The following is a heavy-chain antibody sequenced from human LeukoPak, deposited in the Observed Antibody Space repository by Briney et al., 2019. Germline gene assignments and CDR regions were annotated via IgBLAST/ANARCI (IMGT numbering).Heavy chain of an antibody. D-gene: IGHD3-16*01. J-gene: IGHJ4*02. CDR2: IRYDGSNK. Sequence: GGSLRLSCAASGFTFSSYEMNWVRQAPGKGLEWVAFIRYDGSNKYYADSVKGRFTISRDNSKNTLYLQMNSLRAEDTAMYYCAAGETRLNYWGQGTLVTVSS. CDR1: GFTFSSYE. V-gene: IGHV3-30*02. CDR3: AAGETRLNY.